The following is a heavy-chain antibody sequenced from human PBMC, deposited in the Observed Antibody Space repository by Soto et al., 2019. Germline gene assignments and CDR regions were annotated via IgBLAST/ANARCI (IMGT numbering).Heavy chain of an antibody. J-gene: IGHJ6*02. CDR1: GFTFSSYA. Sequence: QVQLVEPGGGVVQPGRSLRLSCAASGFTFSSYAMHWVRQAPGKGLEWVAVISYDGSNKYYADSVKGRFTISRDNSKNTLYLEMNSLRAEDTAVYYCARSQRYYGMDVWGQGTTVTVSS. CDR3: ARSQRYYGMDV. CDR2: ISYDGSNK. D-gene: IGHD6-25*01. V-gene: IGHV3-30-3*01.